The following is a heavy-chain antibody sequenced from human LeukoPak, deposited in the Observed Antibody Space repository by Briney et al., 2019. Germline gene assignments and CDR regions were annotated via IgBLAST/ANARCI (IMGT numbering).Heavy chain of an antibody. CDR3: ARHHSALNWFDP. Sequence: PSETLSLTCTVSGDPITSGTYYWDWIRQAPGKGLEWIGNVCHTGIIYYNPSLESRVTMSVDTSKNQFSLKLNSLTAADTAVYYCARHHSALNWFDPWGQGTLVTVSS. CDR1: GDPITSGTYY. D-gene: IGHD2-15*01. J-gene: IGHJ5*02. CDR2: VCHTGII. V-gene: IGHV4-39*01.